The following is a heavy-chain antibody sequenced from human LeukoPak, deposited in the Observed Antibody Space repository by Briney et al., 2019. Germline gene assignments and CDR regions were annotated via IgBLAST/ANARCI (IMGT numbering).Heavy chain of an antibody. J-gene: IGHJ4*02. CDR1: GFTFSSYG. Sequence: GGSLRLSCAASGFTFSSYGMNWVRQAPGKGLEWVSDISSSSSTIYYADSVKGRFTISRDNAKNSLYLQMNSLRDEDTAVYYCARDGEYYYDSSGYYYWGQGTLVTVSS. CDR2: ISSSSSTI. V-gene: IGHV3-48*02. D-gene: IGHD3-22*01. CDR3: ARDGEYYYDSSGYYY.